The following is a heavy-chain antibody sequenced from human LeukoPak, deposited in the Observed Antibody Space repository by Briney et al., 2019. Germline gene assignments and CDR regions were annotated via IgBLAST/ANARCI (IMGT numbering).Heavy chain of an antibody. J-gene: IGHJ4*02. Sequence: PGGSLRLSCAASGFSFNTYGMHWVRQAPGKGLEWVAFIQYDGSNEFYADSVKGRFTISRDNSKNTLYLQMSSLRAEDTAVYYCAKAFGFRGTPGYSGSYGTDYWGQGTLVTVSS. D-gene: IGHD1-26*01. CDR2: IQYDGSNE. CDR1: GFSFNTYG. V-gene: IGHV3-30*02. CDR3: AKAFGFRGTPGYSGSYGTDY.